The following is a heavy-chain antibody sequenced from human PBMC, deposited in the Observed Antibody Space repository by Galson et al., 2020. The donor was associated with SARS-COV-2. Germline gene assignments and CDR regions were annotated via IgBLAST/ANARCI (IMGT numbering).Heavy chain of an antibody. Sequence: TGGSLRLSCAASGFTFSNYAMSWVRQAPGKGLEWVSAISGSGSSTDYADSVKGRFTISRDNSKNTLYLQMSSLRVEDTAVYYCAKEGASVTGDSTWFDPWGQGALVTVSS. CDR3: AKEGASVTGDSTWFDP. V-gene: IGHV3-23*01. CDR1: GFTFSNYA. D-gene: IGHD3-9*01. CDR2: ISGSGSST. J-gene: IGHJ5*02.